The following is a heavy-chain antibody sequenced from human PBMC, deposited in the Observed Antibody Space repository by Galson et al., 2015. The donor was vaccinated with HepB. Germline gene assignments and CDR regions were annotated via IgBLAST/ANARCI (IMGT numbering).Heavy chain of an antibody. V-gene: IGHV3-30*04. D-gene: IGHD5-24*01. CDR2: ISYDGSNK. CDR1: GFTFSSYA. CDR3: ARDRLVHRDGYNGGDY. Sequence: LRLSCAASGFTFSSYAMHWVRQAPGKGLEWVAVISYDGSNKYYADSVKGRFTISRDNSKNTLYLQMNSLRAEDTAVYYCARDRLVHRDGYNGGDYWGQGTLVTVSS. J-gene: IGHJ4*02.